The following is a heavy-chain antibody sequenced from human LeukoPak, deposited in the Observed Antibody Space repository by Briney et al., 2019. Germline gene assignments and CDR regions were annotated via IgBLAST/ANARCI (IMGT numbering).Heavy chain of an antibody. Sequence: GSLRLSCAASGFIFTNYFMSWIRQPPGKGLEWIGEINHSGSTNYNPSLKSRVTISVDTSKNQFSLKLSSVTAADTAVYYCARPSRRGVSYLFDYWGQGTLVTVSS. V-gene: IGHV4-34*01. CDR2: INHSGST. J-gene: IGHJ4*02. CDR1: GFIFTNYF. D-gene: IGHD1-26*01. CDR3: ARPSRRGVSYLFDY.